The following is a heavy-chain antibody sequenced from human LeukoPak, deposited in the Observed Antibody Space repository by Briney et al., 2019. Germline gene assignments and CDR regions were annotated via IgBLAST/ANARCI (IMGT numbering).Heavy chain of an antibody. D-gene: IGHD3-3*01. V-gene: IGHV4-34*01. CDR1: GGSFSGYY. J-gene: IGHJ4*02. CDR2: INHSGST. CDR3: ASYDFWSGYYNYFDY. Sequence: PSETLSLTCAVYGGSFSGYYWSRIRQPPGKGLEWIGEINHSGSTNYNPSLKSRVTISVDTSKNQFSLKLSSVTAADTAVYYCASYDFWSGYYNYFDYWGQGTLVTVSS.